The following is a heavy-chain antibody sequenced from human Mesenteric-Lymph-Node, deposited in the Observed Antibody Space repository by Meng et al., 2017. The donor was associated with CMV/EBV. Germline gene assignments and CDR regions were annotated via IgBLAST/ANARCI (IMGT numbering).Heavy chain of an antibody. J-gene: IGHJ5*02. CDR3: AGGIAAAGRRWFDP. D-gene: IGHD6-13*01. V-gene: IGHV1-69*02. Sequence: QVKLVQSEAEVKKPGSSVKVSCKASGGTLSSYTISWVRQAPGQGLEWMGRIIPILGIANNEQKFKGRVTITADKSTSTAYMELSSLRSEDTAVYYCAGGIAAAGRRWFDPWGQGTLVTVSS. CDR2: IIPILGIA. CDR1: GGTLSSYT.